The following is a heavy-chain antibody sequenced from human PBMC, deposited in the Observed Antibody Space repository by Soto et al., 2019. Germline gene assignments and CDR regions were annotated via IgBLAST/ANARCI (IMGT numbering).Heavy chain of an antibody. CDR2: ISYGGST. Sequence: QVQLQESGPGLVKPSQTLSLTCTVSGGSINSGGYCWSWIRQHPGKGLDWIGCISYGGSTSYTPSLKSRVTISVDTSKHQFSLKLTSVTAADTAVYYCSRGILVWGQGALITVSS. CDR1: GGSINSGGYC. J-gene: IGHJ4*02. D-gene: IGHD5-18*01. CDR3: SRGILV. V-gene: IGHV4-31*03.